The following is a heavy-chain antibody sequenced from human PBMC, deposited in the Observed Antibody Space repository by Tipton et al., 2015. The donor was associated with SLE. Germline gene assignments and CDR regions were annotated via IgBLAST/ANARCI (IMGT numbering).Heavy chain of an antibody. CDR3: ARDFWSGYGSFDS. CDR2: IYYSGST. CDR1: GGSISSKTYY. V-gene: IGHV4-39*07. Sequence: TLSLTCTVSGGSISSKTYYWGWIRQPPGKGLEWIGSIYYSGSTYYNPSLKSRVTISLDTSKNQFSLRLSSVTAADTAVYYCARDFWSGYGSFDSWGQGTLVTVSP. J-gene: IGHJ4*02. D-gene: IGHD3-3*01.